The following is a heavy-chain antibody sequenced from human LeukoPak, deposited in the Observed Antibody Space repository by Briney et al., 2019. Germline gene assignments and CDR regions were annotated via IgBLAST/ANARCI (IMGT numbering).Heavy chain of an antibody. CDR1: GYSISSGYY. Sequence: SETLSHTCAVSGYSISSGYYWGWIRQPPGKGLEWIGSIYHSGSTYYNPSLKSRVTISVDTSKNQFSLKLSSVTAADTAVYYCARDSLEGPATPWFDNWGDGNLVTVSS. J-gene: IGHJ4*01. CDR2: IYHSGST. CDR3: ARDSLEGPATPWFDN. D-gene: IGHD2-2*01. V-gene: IGHV4-38-2*02.